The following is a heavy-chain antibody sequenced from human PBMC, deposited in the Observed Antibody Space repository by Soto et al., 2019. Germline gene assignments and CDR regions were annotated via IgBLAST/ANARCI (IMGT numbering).Heavy chain of an antibody. CDR2: LSSSSSYT. CDR1: GFTFSDYY. CDR3: ARGGSIAANDY. J-gene: IGHJ4*02. D-gene: IGHD6-6*01. V-gene: IGHV3-11*06. Sequence: GGSLRLSCAASGFTFSDYYMSWIRQAPGKGLEWVSYLSSSSSYTNYADSVKGRVTISRDNAKNSLYLQMNSLRAEDTAVYYCARGGSIAANDYWGQGTLVTVSS.